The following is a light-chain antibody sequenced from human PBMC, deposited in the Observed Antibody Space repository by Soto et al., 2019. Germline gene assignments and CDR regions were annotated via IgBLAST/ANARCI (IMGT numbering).Light chain of an antibody. CDR1: HSFSTY. CDR2: STS. J-gene: IGKJ2*01. Sequence: DIQLTQSPSSLSASLGDRVTITCRASHSFSTYLNWYQQRAGRAPELLILSTSSLQSGVPSRISGRRSGTDFTLTISSLPPADFGIYYCQQSYSIPYTFGQGTWLEI. CDR3: QQSYSIPYT. V-gene: IGKV1-39*01.